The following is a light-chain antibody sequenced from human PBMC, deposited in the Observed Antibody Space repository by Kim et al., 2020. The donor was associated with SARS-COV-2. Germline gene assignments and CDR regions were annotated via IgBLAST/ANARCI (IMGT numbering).Light chain of an antibody. CDR2: GAS. V-gene: IGKV3-20*01. CDR3: QQYGSSPLT. CDR1: QSVSSSY. J-gene: IGKJ4*01. Sequence: SQGERAARSCRASQSVSSSYLAWYQQKTGQAPRLLSYGASSRATGIPDRFSGSGSGTDFTLTISRLEPEDFAVYYCQQYGSSPLTFGGGTKVDIK.